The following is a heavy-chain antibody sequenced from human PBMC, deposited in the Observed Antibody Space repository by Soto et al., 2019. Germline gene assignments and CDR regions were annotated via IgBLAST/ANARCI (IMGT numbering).Heavy chain of an antibody. Sequence: QVPLVQSGAEVKKPGSSVKVSCKASGGTFSSYSINWVRQAPGQGLGWMGEIIPIFGTANYAQKFQGRVTITADESTSTAYLELSSLRSEDTAVYYCARDGGRHSGGIDYWGQGTLVTVSS. CDR2: IIPIFGTA. V-gene: IGHV1-69*01. J-gene: IGHJ4*02. CDR1: GGTFSSYS. CDR3: ARDGGRHSGGIDY. D-gene: IGHD1-26*01.